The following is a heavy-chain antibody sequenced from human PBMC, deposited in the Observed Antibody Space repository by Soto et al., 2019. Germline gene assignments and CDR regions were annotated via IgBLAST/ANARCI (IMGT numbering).Heavy chain of an antibody. Sequence: PSETLSLTCTVSGGSISSYYWSWIRQPPGKGLEWIGYIYYSGSTDYNPSLKSRVTISVDTSKNQFSLKLSSVTAADTAVYYCASTSIPSYYDFWSGYSLYYYYYGMDVWGQGTTVTVSS. D-gene: IGHD3-3*01. J-gene: IGHJ6*02. CDR2: IYYSGST. CDR1: GGSISSYY. CDR3: ASTSIPSYYDFWSGYSLYYYYYGMDV. V-gene: IGHV4-59*01.